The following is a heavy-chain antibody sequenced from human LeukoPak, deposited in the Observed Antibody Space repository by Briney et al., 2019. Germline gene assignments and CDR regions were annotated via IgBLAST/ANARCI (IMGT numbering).Heavy chain of an antibody. CDR3: ASERYFDWHTYYFDY. V-gene: IGHV3-74*01. J-gene: IGHJ4*02. Sequence: GGGLRLSRADCRFTLSNYWRHWVGPAPGKGRVGVSRINSDGNSTSYADSVKGRYTTSRDKAKNTLYLQMNSLRAEDTAVYYCASERYFDWHTYYFDYWGQGTLVTVSS. CDR2: INSDGNST. D-gene: IGHD3-9*01. CDR1: RFTLSNYW.